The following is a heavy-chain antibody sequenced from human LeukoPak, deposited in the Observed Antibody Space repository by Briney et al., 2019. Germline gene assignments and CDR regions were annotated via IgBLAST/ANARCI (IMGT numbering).Heavy chain of an antibody. V-gene: IGHV1-69*04. D-gene: IGHD5-12*01. Sequence: ASVKVSCKASGGTFSSYAISWARQAPGQGLEWMGRIIPILGIANYAQKFQGRVTITADKSTSTAYMELSSLRSEDTAVYYCARDIRGYSETGWFDPWGQGTLVTVSS. CDR1: GGTFSSYA. J-gene: IGHJ5*02. CDR2: IIPILGIA. CDR3: ARDIRGYSETGWFDP.